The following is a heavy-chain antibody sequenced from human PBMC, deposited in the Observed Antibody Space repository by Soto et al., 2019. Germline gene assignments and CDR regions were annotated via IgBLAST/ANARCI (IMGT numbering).Heavy chain of an antibody. CDR2: ISYDGSNK. D-gene: IGHD1-26*01. J-gene: IGHJ6*02. Sequence: GGSLRLSCAASGFTFSSYCMHWVRQAPGKGLEWVAVISYDGSNKYYADSVKGRFTISRDNSKNTLYLQINSLRAEDTAVYDCEKKGWGYYHYGLDVWGQGTTVTVSS. V-gene: IGHV3-30*18. CDR1: GFTFSSYC. CDR3: EKKGWGYYHYGLDV.